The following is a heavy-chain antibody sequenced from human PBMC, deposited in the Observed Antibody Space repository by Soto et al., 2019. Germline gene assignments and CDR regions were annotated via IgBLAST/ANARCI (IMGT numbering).Heavy chain of an antibody. D-gene: IGHD6-25*01. J-gene: IGHJ6*02. V-gene: IGHV3-30*18. CDR2: ISYDGSNK. CDR1: GFTFSNYG. Sequence: QVQLVESGGGVVQPGRSLRLSCAASGFTFSNYGMHWVRQAPGKGLGWVAVISYDGSNKYYADPVKGRITMSRDNSKNTLSLQMNSLRAEDTAVYYCAKDRRPNYYYGMDVWGQGTTVTVSS. CDR3: AKDRRPNYYYGMDV.